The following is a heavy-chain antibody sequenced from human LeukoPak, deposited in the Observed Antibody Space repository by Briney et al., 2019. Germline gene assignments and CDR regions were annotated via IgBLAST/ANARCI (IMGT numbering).Heavy chain of an antibody. J-gene: IGHJ6*02. CDR3: ARSNYYTVDV. V-gene: IGHV3-11*01. Sequence: GGSLRLSCAASGFSVSNNYMTWIRQPPGKGPEWISYISSSGGTTTYVDSVKGRFTISRDNAKNSLYLQMNSLRADDTAVYYCARSNYYTVDVWGQGTAVTVSS. CDR1: GFSVSNNY. CDR2: ISSSGGTT.